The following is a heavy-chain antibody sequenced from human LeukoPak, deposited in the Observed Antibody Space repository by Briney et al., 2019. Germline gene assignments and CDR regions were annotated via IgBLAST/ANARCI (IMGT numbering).Heavy chain of an antibody. CDR2: IYYTGNT. D-gene: IGHD3-16*01. CDR1: GGCINSNSYY. Sequence: PSETPSLTCTVSGGCINSNSYYWGWIRQPPGKGLEWIGNIYYTGNTYYNPSLKSRVTISVDTSKNQFSLNLSSVTAADTAVYFCARRKTRMGGDYWGQGSLVTVSS. CDR3: ARRKTRMGGDY. J-gene: IGHJ4*02. V-gene: IGHV4-39*01.